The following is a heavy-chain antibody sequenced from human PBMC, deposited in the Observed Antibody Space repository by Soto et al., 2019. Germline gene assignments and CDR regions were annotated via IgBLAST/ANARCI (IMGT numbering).Heavy chain of an antibody. D-gene: IGHD3-9*01. CDR1: GIAFNTYG. J-gene: IGHJ4*02. CDR3: VGGTGYWGLIDY. Sequence: QVQLVESGGGVIQPGKYLRVSCSASGIAFNTYGMHWVRQAPGKGLEWVAVIWADGSRQFYGDSVKGRFTISRDNSKNTLYLQMNSLRVDDTAVYYCVGGTGYWGLIDYWGQGTLVTVSS. CDR2: IWADGSRQ. V-gene: IGHV3-33*08.